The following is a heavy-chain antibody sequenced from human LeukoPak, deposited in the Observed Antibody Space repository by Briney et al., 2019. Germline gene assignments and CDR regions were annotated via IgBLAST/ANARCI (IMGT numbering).Heavy chain of an antibody. CDR2: ISTSSSDI. V-gene: IGHV3-21*06. CDR1: GFTFSSYS. CDR3: ARGSHHYDSTRGYYGMDV. J-gene: IGHJ6*02. Sequence: GGSLRLSCAASGFTFSSYSINWVRQAPGKGLEWVSSISTSSSDIYYADSVKGRFTISRDNAKNSLYLQMNSLRAEDTAVYYCARGSHHYDSTRGYYGMDVWGQGTTVTVSS. D-gene: IGHD3-22*01.